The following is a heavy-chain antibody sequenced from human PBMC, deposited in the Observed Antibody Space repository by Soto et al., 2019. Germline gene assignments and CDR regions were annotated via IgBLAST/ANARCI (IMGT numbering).Heavy chain of an antibody. V-gene: IGHV1-69*12. J-gene: IGHJ4*02. CDR3: ATGLGLGYCSGGSCYSLDY. CDR1: GGTFSSYA. D-gene: IGHD2-15*01. Sequence: QVQLVQSGAEVKKPGSSVKVSCKASGGTFSSYAISWVRQAPGQGLEWMGGIIPIFGTANYAQKFQGRVTITADESTSTAYMELSSLRSDDTAVYYCATGLGLGYCSGGSCYSLDYWGQGTLVTVSS. CDR2: IIPIFGTA.